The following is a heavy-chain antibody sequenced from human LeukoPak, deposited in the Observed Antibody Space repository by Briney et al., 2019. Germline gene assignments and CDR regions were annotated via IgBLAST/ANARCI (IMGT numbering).Heavy chain of an antibody. V-gene: IGHV4-30-4*01. CDR3: ARLGYNDYVNY. CDR1: GGSLSSADSY. D-gene: IGHD5-12*01. CDR2: IFYSGNS. J-gene: IGHJ4*02. Sequence: SETLSLTCTVSGGSLSSADSYWSWIRQPPGKGLEWIGYIFYSGNSYYNPSLKSRLTISVDTSKYQFSLKLSSVTAADTAMYYCARLGYNDYVNYWGQGTLVTVSS.